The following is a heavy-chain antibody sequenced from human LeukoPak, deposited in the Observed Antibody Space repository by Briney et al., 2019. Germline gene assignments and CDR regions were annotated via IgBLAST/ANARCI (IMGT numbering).Heavy chain of an antibody. CDR3: ARDRGSQFIVDY. Sequence: SETLSLTCAVYGGSFSGYYWSWIRQPPGKGLEWIGEINHSGSTNYNPSLKSRVTISVDTSKNQFSLKLSSVTAADTAVYYCARDRGSQFIVDYWGQGTLVTVSS. CDR1: GGSFSGYY. J-gene: IGHJ4*02. CDR2: INHSGST. D-gene: IGHD1-26*01. V-gene: IGHV4-34*01.